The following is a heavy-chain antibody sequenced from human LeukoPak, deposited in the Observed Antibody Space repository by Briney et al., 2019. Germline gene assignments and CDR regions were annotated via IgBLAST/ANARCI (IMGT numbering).Heavy chain of an antibody. V-gene: IGHV3-48*03. J-gene: IGHJ4*02. Sequence: GGSLRLSCAASGFTFSSYEMNWVRQAPGKGLEWVSYISSSGSTIYYADSVKGRFTISRDNAKNSLYLQMNSLRAEDTAIYYCATYRQVLLPFESWGQGTLVTVSS. CDR2: ISSSGSTI. CDR1: GFTFSSYE. D-gene: IGHD2-8*02. CDR3: ATYRQVLLPFES.